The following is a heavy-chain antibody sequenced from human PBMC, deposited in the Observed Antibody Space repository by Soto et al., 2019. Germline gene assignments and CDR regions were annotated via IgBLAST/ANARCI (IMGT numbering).Heavy chain of an antibody. CDR2: IYWDDDK. D-gene: IGHD5-18*01. CDR3: AHLPWKQLWPRAPVAY. J-gene: IGHJ4*02. CDR1: GFSLSTSGVG. Sequence: GSGPTLVNPTQTLTLTCTFSGFSLSTSGVGVGWIRQPPGKALEWLGIIYWDDDKRYRPSLKSRLTITKDTSKNQLVLTMTNMDPVDTATYYCAHLPWKQLWPRAPVAYWGQGTPVTVPQ. V-gene: IGHV2-5*02.